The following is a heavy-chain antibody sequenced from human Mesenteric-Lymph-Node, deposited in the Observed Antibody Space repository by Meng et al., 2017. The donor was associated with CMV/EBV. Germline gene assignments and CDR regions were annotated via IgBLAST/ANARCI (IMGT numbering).Heavy chain of an antibody. CDR1: FSGYY. D-gene: IGHD2-2*01. V-gene: IGHV4-34*01. J-gene: IGHJ5*02. CDR3: ARRQRLIVVVPAARKGWFDP. CDR2: INHSGIT. Sequence: FSGYYWSSIRQPPGKGLAWIGEINHSGITNCDPSLKSRVTMSVDTSKDQFSLKLSSVTAADTAVYYCARRQRLIVVVPAARKGWFDPWGQGTLVTVSS.